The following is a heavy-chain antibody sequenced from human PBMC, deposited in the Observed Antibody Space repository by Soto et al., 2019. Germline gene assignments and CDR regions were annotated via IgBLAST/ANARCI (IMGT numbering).Heavy chain of an antibody. CDR1: GFTFSSYA. Sequence: GGSLRLSCAASGFTFSSYAMHWVRQAPGKGLEWVAVISYDGSNKYYADSVKGRFTISRDNSKNTLYLQMNSLRAEDTAVYYCAREEGIRWFDPWGQGTLVTVSS. CDR2: ISYDGSNK. CDR3: AREEGIRWFDP. J-gene: IGHJ5*02. V-gene: IGHV3-30-3*01. D-gene: IGHD6-13*01.